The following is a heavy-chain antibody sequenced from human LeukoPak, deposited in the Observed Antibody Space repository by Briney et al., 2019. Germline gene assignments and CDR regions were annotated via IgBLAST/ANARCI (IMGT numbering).Heavy chain of an antibody. D-gene: IGHD1-26*01. CDR1: GFTFSDYY. J-gene: IGHJ4*02. CDR2: FSGSDSTT. Sequence: GGSLRLSCAASGFTFSDYYMSWIRQAPGKGLEWVSTFSGSDSTTFYADSVKGRFTISRGSSENTLYLQLNNLRAEDTAVYYCATKRWEVWGQGTMVTVSS. CDR3: ATKRWEV. V-gene: IGHV3-23*01.